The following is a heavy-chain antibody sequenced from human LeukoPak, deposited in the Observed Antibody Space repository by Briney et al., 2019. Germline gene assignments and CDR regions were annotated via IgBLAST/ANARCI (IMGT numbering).Heavy chain of an antibody. Sequence: ASVKVSCKASGYTFTGYYMHWVRQAPGQGLEWMGRINPNSGGTNYAQKFQGRVTMTRDTSISTAYMELSRLRSDDTAVYYCARDLRGVAGWFDPWGQGTLVTVSS. D-gene: IGHD2-15*01. CDR2: INPNSGGT. J-gene: IGHJ5*02. CDR3: ARDLRGVAGWFDP. V-gene: IGHV1-2*06. CDR1: GYTFTGYY.